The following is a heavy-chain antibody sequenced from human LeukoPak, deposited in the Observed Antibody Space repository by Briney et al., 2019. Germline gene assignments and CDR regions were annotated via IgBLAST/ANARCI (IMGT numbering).Heavy chain of an antibody. CDR3: ARRAYYDPSGYYPASGYFDL. Sequence: SETLSLTCTVSGGSIFSYYFNWIRQPPGKGLEWIGYIYSNGITNYNPSLRSRGTISIATSKNQFSLRLRSVTAADTAIYYCARRAYYDPSGYYPASGYFDLWGRGTLVTVSS. CDR1: GGSIFSYY. V-gene: IGHV4-4*08. J-gene: IGHJ2*01. CDR2: IYSNGIT. D-gene: IGHD3-22*01.